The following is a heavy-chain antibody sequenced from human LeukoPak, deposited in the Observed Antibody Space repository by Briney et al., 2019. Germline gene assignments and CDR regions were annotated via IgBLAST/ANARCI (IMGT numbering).Heavy chain of an antibody. D-gene: IGHD3-10*01. CDR2: IYPGDSDT. CDR1: GXSFSSFW. V-gene: IGHV5-51*01. Sequence: GESLKISCQGSGXSFSSFWSGWVRQMPGKGVEWMGVIYPGDSDTRHSPSFQGQVTMSADKSISTAYLQWSSLQASDTAIYYCTRHFAGGAIDYWGQGTLVTVSS. J-gene: IGHJ4*02. CDR3: TRHFAGGAIDY.